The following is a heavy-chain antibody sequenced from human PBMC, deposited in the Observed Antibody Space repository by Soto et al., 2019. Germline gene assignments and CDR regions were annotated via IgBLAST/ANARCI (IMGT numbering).Heavy chain of an antibody. CDR3: ARDLAVAGTLYYMDV. CDR1: GFTVSSNY. D-gene: IGHD6-19*01. CDR2: IYSGGST. J-gene: IGHJ6*03. V-gene: IGHV3-66*01. Sequence: GGSLRLSCAASGFTVSSNYMSWVRQAPGKGLEWVSVIYSGGSTYYADSVKGRFTISRDNSKNTLYLQMNSLRAEDTAVYYCARDLAVAGTLYYMDVWGKGTTVTVSS.